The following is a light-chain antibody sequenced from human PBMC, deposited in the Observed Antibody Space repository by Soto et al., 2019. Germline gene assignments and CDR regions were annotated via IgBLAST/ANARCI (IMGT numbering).Light chain of an antibody. V-gene: IGKV1-39*01. Sequence: DIQMTQSPSSLSASIGDRVTITCRASQSINRYLNWYQQKPGKAPKLLIYAASSLQSGVPSRFSGSGSGTDFTLTISSVQPEDFATYYCQQSYSTPYTFGQGTKLEIK. CDR1: QSINRY. J-gene: IGKJ2*01. CDR3: QQSYSTPYT. CDR2: AAS.